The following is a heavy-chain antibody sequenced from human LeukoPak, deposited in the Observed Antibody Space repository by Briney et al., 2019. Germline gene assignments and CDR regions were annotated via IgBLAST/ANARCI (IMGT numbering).Heavy chain of an antibody. CDR1: GYTFTGYY. Sequence: ASVKVSCKASGYTFTGYYMHWVRQAPGQGLEWMGRINPNSGGTNYAQKFQGRVTMTRDTSTSTVYMELSSLRSEDTAVYYCARVGGSYFDYWGQGTLVTVSS. CDR3: ARVGGSYFDY. V-gene: IGHV1-2*06. CDR2: INPNSGGT. J-gene: IGHJ4*02. D-gene: IGHD1-26*01.